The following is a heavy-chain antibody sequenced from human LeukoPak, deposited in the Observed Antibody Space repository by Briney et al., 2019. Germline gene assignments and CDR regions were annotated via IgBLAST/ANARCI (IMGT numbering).Heavy chain of an antibody. V-gene: IGHV3-11*03. Sequence: GGSLRLSCAASGLTFIDYSMSWIRQAPGKGLEWVSYISPTSDYTSYADSVKGRFTIFRDNAKNSLFLQMNSLRVEDTAVYYCARCQYNSSPDFWGQGTLVTASS. CDR2: ISPTSDYT. D-gene: IGHD6-13*01. CDR1: GLTFIDYS. J-gene: IGHJ4*02. CDR3: ARCQYNSSPDF.